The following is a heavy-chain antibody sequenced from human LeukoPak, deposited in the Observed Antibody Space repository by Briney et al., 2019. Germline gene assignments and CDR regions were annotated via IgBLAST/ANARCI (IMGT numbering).Heavy chain of an antibody. CDR2: INPNSGGT. Sequence: ASVKVSCKASGYTFTGYYMHWVRQAPGQGLEWMGWINPNSGGTNYAQKFQGRVTMTRDTSISTAYMELSRLRSDDTAVYYCARVWGSGSYRSGYYYYMDVWGKGTTVTISS. CDR1: GYTFTGYY. D-gene: IGHD3-10*01. CDR3: ARVWGSGSYRSGYYYYMDV. J-gene: IGHJ6*03. V-gene: IGHV1-2*02.